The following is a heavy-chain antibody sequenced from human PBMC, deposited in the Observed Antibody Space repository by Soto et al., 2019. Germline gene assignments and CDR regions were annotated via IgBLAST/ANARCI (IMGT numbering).Heavy chain of an antibody. D-gene: IGHD3-10*01. CDR2: IYTSGST. V-gene: IGHV4-4*07. Sequence: PSDTLSLTCTVSGASISSYFWSWIRQPAGKGLEWIGRIYTSGSTDYNPSLESRVTMSVDTSKKQVSLKLTSVTAADTAVYYCAKAVGMVYRHYLDYWGQGTPVTVS. J-gene: IGHJ4*02. CDR1: GASISSYF. CDR3: AKAVGMVYRHYLDY.